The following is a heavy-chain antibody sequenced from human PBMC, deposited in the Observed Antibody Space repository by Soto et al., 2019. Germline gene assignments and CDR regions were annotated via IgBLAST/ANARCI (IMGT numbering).Heavy chain of an antibody. V-gene: IGHV1-46*01. Sequence: VASLKVPCKASGYTSTSYYMPWVREATGQGLEWMGIINPSGGSTSYAQKFQGRVTMTRDTATSTVYMELSSLRSEDTAVYYCARGTTYVAGAFDIWGQGTMVTVSS. CDR3: ARGTTYVAGAFDI. CDR2: INPSGGST. D-gene: IGHD6-19*01. CDR1: GYTSTSYY. J-gene: IGHJ3*02.